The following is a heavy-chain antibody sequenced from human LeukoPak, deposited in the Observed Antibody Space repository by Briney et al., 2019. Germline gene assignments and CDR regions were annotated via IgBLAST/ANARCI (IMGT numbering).Heavy chain of an antibody. CDR2: INHSGST. V-gene: IGHV4-34*01. J-gene: IGHJ4*02. CDR3: ARARLHHNYGSGTSFDY. Sequence: PSETLSLTCAVYGGSFSGYYWSWIRQPPGKGLEWIGEINHSGSTNYNPSLKSRVTISVDTSKNQFSLQLNSVTPEDMAVYYCARARLHHNYGSGTSFDYWGQGTLVTVSS. CDR1: GGSFSGYY. D-gene: IGHD3-10*01.